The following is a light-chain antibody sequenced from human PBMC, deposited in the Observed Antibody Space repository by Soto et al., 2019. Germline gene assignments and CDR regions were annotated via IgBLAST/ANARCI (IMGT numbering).Light chain of an antibody. Sequence: EIVLTQSPATLSLSPGERATLSCRASQSVSSYLAWYQQKPGQAPRLLIYDASSRATGIPARFSGSGSGTDFTLTISSLEPEDFAVYYCQQYNQWPPYTFGQGTKLEIK. CDR2: DAS. V-gene: IGKV3-11*01. CDR1: QSVSSY. J-gene: IGKJ2*01. CDR3: QQYNQWPPYT.